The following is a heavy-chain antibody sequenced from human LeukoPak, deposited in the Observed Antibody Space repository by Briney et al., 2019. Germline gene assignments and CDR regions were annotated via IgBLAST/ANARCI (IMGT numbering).Heavy chain of an antibody. CDR3: GRGGYDVLSGYCTMFDY. Sequence: PGGSLRLSCAASGFTFRSYSMNWVRQAPGKGLEWVSYISSGSSATYYADSVKGRFTVSRDNAKNSLYLQMNSLRDEDAAVYYCGRGGYDVLSGYCTMFDYWGQGTLVTVSS. CDR1: GFTFRSYS. D-gene: IGHD3-3*01. V-gene: IGHV3-48*02. CDR2: ISSGSSAT. J-gene: IGHJ4*02.